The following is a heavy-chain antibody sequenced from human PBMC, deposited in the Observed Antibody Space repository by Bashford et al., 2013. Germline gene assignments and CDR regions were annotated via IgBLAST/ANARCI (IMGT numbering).Heavy chain of an antibody. D-gene: IGHD2-15*01. CDR3: ARGWGYCSGGRCPGYYYMDV. CDR1: GGSISSSSYY. J-gene: IGHJ6*03. CDR2: SIIWEH. Sequence: SSETLSLTCTVSGGSISSSSYYWGWIRQPQGRGWSGLGVSIIWEHLLQPSLKSRVTISVDTSKNQFSLKLSSVTAADTAVYYCARGWGYCSGGRCPGYYYMDVWGKGTTVTVSS. V-gene: IGHV4-39*01.